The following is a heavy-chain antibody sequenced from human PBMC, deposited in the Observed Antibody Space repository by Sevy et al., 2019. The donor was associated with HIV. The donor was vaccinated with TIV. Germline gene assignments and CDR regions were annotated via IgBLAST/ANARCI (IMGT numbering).Heavy chain of an antibody. J-gene: IGHJ4*02. CDR1: GFTFAKYS. CDR2: FSFGCGRI. D-gene: IGHD2-8*01. CDR3: AREGCTQPHDY. Sequence: GGSLRLSCAASGFTFAKYSMSWVRQAPGKGLEWVSTFSFGCGRINNADSVKGRFTISRDDSKNTLFLQMNSLRAEDTATYFCAREGCTQPHDYWGQGTLVTVSS. V-gene: IGHV3-23*01.